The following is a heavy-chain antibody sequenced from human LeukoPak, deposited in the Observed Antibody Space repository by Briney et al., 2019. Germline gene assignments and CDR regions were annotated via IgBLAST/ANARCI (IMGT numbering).Heavy chain of an antibody. V-gene: IGHV1-2*04. D-gene: IGHD3-22*01. J-gene: IGHJ4*02. CDR3: ARGAYYDSSGYHYYFDY. CDR1: GYTFTGYY. Sequence: ASVKVSCKASGYTFTGYYMHWVRQAPGQGLEWMGWINPNSGGTNYAQKFQGWVTMTRDTSISTAYMELSRLRSDDTAVYYCARGAYYDSSGYHYYFDYWGQGTLVTVSS. CDR2: INPNSGGT.